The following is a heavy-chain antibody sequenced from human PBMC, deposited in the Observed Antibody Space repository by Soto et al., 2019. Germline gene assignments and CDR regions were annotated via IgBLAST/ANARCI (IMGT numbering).Heavy chain of an antibody. Sequence: QVQLQESGPGLVRPSGTLSLTCTVSGDSISNTNWWSWVRQPPGKGLEWIGEIYHSGSTNYNPPLKRRVIISVDKSKNQYSLNLTSVTAADTAVYFCAKQSLRRLRFVETHWGQGTLVTVSS. D-gene: IGHD3-3*01. V-gene: IGHV4-4*02. CDR3: AKQSLRRLRFVETH. CDR2: IYHSGST. CDR1: GDSISNTNW. J-gene: IGHJ4*02.